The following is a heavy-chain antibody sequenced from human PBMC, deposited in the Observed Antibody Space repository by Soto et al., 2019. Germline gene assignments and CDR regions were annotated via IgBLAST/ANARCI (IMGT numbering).Heavy chain of an antibody. CDR3: VRDDAFDL. CDR2: LAWDGGSI. Sequence: EVQLVESGGGLVQPGRSLRLSCAASGFTFDAYPMYWVRQAPGKGLEWVAGLAWDGGSIEYVDSVEGRFTISRDNAKNSLYLQMSSLRDEDTALYYCVRDDAFDLWGQGTQVTVSS. CDR1: GFTFDAYP. J-gene: IGHJ3*01. V-gene: IGHV3-9*01.